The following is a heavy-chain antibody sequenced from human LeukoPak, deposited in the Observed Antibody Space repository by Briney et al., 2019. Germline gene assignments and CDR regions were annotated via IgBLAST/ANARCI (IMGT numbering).Heavy chain of an antibody. V-gene: IGHV3-30*18. Sequence: PGRSLRLSCAASGFTFSSYGMHWVRQAPGKGLEWVAVISYDGSNKYYADSVKGRFTISRDNSKNTLYLQMNSLRAEDTAVYYCAKDDPYSSASYWGRGTLVTVSS. D-gene: IGHD6-25*01. J-gene: IGHJ4*02. CDR3: AKDDPYSSASY. CDR1: GFTFSSYG. CDR2: ISYDGSNK.